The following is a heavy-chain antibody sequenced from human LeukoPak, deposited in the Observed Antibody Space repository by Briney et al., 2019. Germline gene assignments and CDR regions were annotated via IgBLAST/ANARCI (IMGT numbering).Heavy chain of an antibody. CDR3: VRTPCTTSCYMYYGMDV. D-gene: IGHD2-2*02. V-gene: IGHV1-46*01. Sequence: ASVKVSCKASGYTFTSYYMHWVRQAPGQGLEWMGIINPSGGSTSYAQKFQGRVTMTRDTSTSTVYMELSSLRSEDTAVYYCVRTPCTTSCYMYYGMDVWGQGTTVTVSS. J-gene: IGHJ6*02. CDR2: INPSGGST. CDR1: GYTFTSYY.